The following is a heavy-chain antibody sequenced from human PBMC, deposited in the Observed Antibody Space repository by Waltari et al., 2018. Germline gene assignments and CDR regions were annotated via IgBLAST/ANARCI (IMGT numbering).Heavy chain of an antibody. D-gene: IGHD7-27*01. CDR3: ARDKTNCLDY. Sequence: QVQLVESGGGVVQPGRSLRLSCVASGFTFSSYGMHGVRQAPGKGLEWVEVIWDDGSNKYDADSVKGRFTISRDNSKNTLYLQMNSLRAEDTAVYYCARDKTNCLDYWGQGTLVTVSS. CDR2: IWDDGSNK. V-gene: IGHV3-33*01. CDR1: GFTFSSYG. J-gene: IGHJ4*02.